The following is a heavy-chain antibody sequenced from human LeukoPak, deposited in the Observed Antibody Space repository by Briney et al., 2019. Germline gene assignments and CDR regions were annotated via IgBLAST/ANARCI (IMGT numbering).Heavy chain of an antibody. CDR2: IIPILGIA. CDR1: GYIFTNYG. J-gene: IGHJ4*02. Sequence: SVKVSCKASGYIFTNYGISWMRQAPGQGLEWMGRIIPILGIANYAQKFQGRVTITADKSTSTAYMELSSLRSEDTAVYYCARDQTTLLFDYWGQGTLVTVSS. D-gene: IGHD4-17*01. CDR3: ARDQTTLLFDY. V-gene: IGHV1-69*04.